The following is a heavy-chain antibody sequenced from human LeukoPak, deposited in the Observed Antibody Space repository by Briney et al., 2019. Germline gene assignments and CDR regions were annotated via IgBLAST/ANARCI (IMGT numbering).Heavy chain of an antibody. Sequence: PGGSLRLSCAASGFTFSSYAMSWVRQAPGKGLEWVSAIIGSGGSTYYADSLKGRFTISRDNSKNTLYLQMNSLRAEDTAVYYCAKDSPYYDILTGYYPYPDAFDIWGQGTMVTVSS. CDR3: AKDSPYYDILTGYYPYPDAFDI. CDR1: GFTFSSYA. V-gene: IGHV3-23*01. J-gene: IGHJ3*02. D-gene: IGHD3-9*01. CDR2: IIGSGGST.